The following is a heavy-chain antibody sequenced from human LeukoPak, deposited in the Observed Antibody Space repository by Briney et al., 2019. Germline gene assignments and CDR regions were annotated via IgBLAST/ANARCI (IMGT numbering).Heavy chain of an antibody. V-gene: IGHV4-4*07. Sequence: SETLSLTCTVSGGSISSYYWSWIRQPAGKGLEWIGRIYTSGSTNYNHSLKSRVTMSVDTSKNQFSLKLSSVTAADTAVYYCARDYYDSSGYYPFDYWGQGTLVTVSS. J-gene: IGHJ4*02. D-gene: IGHD3-22*01. CDR3: ARDYYDSSGYYPFDY. CDR2: IYTSGST. CDR1: GGSISSYY.